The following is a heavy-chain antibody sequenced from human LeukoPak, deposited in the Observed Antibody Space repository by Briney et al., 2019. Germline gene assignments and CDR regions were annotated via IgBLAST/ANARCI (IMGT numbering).Heavy chain of an antibody. D-gene: IGHD2-15*01. J-gene: IGHJ4*02. CDR2: ISGSGGST. CDR3: AKVAEFGCSGGSCYPHYFDY. Sequence: GGSLRLSCAASGFSFDDYTMHWVRQAPGKGLEWVSAISGSGGSTYYADSVKGRFTISRDNSKNTLYLQMNSLRAEDTAVYYCAKVAEFGCSGGSCYPHYFDYWGQGTLVTVSS. V-gene: IGHV3-23*01. CDR1: GFSFDDYT.